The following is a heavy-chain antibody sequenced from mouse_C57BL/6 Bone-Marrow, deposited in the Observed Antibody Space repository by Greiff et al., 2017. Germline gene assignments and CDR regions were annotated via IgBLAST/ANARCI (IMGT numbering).Heavy chain of an antibody. Sequence: VQLQQSGAELVRPGTSVKVSCKASGYAFTNYLIEWVKQRPGQGLEWIGVINPGSGGTNYNEKFKGKATLTADKSSSTAYMQLSSLTSEDSAVYFCARPNFFAYWGQGTLVTVSA. CDR2: INPGSGGT. CDR3: ARPNFFAY. CDR1: GYAFTNYL. J-gene: IGHJ3*01. D-gene: IGHD4-1*01. V-gene: IGHV1-54*01.